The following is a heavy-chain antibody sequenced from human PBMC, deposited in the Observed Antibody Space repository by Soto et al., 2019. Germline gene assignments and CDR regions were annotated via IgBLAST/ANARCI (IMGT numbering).Heavy chain of an antibody. CDR3: ARNEAAHSYDFWSGYYNHWDY. V-gene: IGHV4-39*01. D-gene: IGHD3-3*01. J-gene: IGHJ4*02. Sequence: SETLSLTCTVSGRSISSSSYYWGWIRQPPGKGLEWIGSIYYSGSTYYNPSLKSRVTISVDTSKNQFSLKLSSVTAADTAVYYCARNEAAHSYDFWSGYYNHWDYWGQGTLVTVSS. CDR2: IYYSGST. CDR1: GRSISSSSYY.